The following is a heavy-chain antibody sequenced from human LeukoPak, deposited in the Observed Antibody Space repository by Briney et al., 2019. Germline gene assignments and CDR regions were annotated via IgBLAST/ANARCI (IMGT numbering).Heavy chain of an antibody. D-gene: IGHD3-22*01. J-gene: IGHJ4*02. CDR2: IYYSGST. V-gene: IGHV4-39*01. CDR1: GGPISSSSYY. Sequence: SETLSLTCTVSGGPISSSSYYWGWIRQPPGKGLGWIGSIYYSGSTYYNPSLKSRVTISVDTSKNQFSLKLSSVTAADTAVYYCARKSYYYDSSGYGIDYWGQGTLVTVSS. CDR3: ARKSYYYDSSGYGIDY.